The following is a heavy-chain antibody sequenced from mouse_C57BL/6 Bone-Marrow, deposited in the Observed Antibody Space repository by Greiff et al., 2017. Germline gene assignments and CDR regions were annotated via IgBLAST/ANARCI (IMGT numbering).Heavy chain of an antibody. Sequence: QVQLQQSGPELVKPGASVKISCKASGYTFTDYYINWVKQRPGQGLEWIGWIFPGSGSTYYNEKFKGKATLTVDKSSSTAYMLLGSLTSEDSAVYFCARSGYYDYYGYFDYWGQGTTLTVSA. CDR2: IFPGSGST. CDR1: GYTFTDYY. V-gene: IGHV1-75*01. CDR3: ARSGYYDYYGYFDY. D-gene: IGHD2-4*01. J-gene: IGHJ2*01.